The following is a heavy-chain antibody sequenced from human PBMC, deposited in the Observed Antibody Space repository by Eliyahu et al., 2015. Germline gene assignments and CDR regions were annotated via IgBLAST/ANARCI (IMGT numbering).Heavy chain of an antibody. CDR3: AKEKNRRGSSWVGIDY. J-gene: IGHJ4*02. V-gene: IGHV3-23*01. D-gene: IGHD6-13*01. CDR1: GFTFSSYA. Sequence: EVQLLESGGGLVQPGGSLXLSCAASGFTFSSYAMSWVRQAPGKGLEWVSAITDSGDITHYADSVKGRFTISRDNSKNTLYLQMNSLRAEDTAVYYCAKEKNRRGSSWVGIDYWGQGTLVTVSS. CDR2: ITDSGDIT.